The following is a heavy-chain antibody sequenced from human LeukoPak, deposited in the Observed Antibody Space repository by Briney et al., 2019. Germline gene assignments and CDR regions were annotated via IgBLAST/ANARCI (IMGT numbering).Heavy chain of an antibody. CDR1: GGSISSDSYY. CDR2: IYTSRST. J-gene: IGHJ5*02. D-gene: IGHD2-21*02. CDR3: ARERVWRYCGGDSCGWFDP. Sequence: SETLSLTCTVSGGSISSDSYYWSWIRRPAGKGLEWIGRIYTSRSTNYNPSLKSRATISVDTSKNQFSLKLSSVTAADTAVYYCARERVWRYCGGDSCGWFDPWGQGTLVTVSS. V-gene: IGHV4-61*02.